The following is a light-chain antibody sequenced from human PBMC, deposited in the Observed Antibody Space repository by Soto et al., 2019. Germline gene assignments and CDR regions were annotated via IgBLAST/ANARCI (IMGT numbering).Light chain of an antibody. J-gene: IGKJ4*01. V-gene: IGKV3-20*01. Sequence: EIVLTQSPGTLSLSPGERATLSCRASQSVSSSYLAWYQQKPGQAPRLLIYGASSRANGIPDRFSGSGSGTDFTLTISRLEPEDFAVYYCQQYGSSHPFTFGGGTKVEIK. CDR2: GAS. CDR1: QSVSSSY. CDR3: QQYGSSHPFT.